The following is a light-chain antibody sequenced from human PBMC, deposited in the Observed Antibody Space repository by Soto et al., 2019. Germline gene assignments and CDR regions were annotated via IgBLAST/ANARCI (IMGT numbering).Light chain of an antibody. CDR2: EVT. CDR1: SSDVGGYNY. V-gene: IGLV2-14*01. CDR3: SSYTSSSTRV. J-gene: IGLJ1*01. Sequence: QSALTQPASVCGSPGQSIAIFCTGSSSDVGGYNYVSWYQQHPGKAPQLIIYEVTNRPAGVSNRFSGSKSGNTASLTISGLQAEDEADYYCSSYTSSSTRVFGTGTKVTVL.